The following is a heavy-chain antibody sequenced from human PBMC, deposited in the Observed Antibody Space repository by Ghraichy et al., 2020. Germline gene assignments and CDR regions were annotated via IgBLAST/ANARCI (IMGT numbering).Heavy chain of an antibody. CDR3: AKDRDYDYVWGSYRQNYFDY. CDR1: GFTFSSYA. CDR2: ISGSGGST. J-gene: IGHJ4*02. Sequence: GGSLRLSCAASGFTFSSYAMSWVRQAPGKGLEWVSAISGSGGSTYYADSVKGRFTISRDNSKNTLYLQMNSLRAEDTAVYYCAKDRDYDYVWGSYRQNYFDYWRQGTLVTVSS. V-gene: IGHV3-23*01. D-gene: IGHD3-16*02.